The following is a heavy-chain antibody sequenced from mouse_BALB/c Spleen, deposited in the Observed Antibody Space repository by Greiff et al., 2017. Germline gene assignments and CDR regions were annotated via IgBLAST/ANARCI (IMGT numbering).Heavy chain of an antibody. V-gene: IGHV2-6-7*01. CDR3: ARAGYYGSSYAMDY. CDR2: IWGDGST. D-gene: IGHD1-1*01. CDR1: GFSLTGYG. Sequence: QVQLKESGPGLVAPSQSLSITCTVSGFSLTGYGVNWVRQPPGKGLEWLGMIWGDGSTDYNSALKSRLSISKYNSKSQVFLKMNSLQTDDTARYYCARAGYYGSSYAMDYWGQGTSVTVSS. J-gene: IGHJ4*01.